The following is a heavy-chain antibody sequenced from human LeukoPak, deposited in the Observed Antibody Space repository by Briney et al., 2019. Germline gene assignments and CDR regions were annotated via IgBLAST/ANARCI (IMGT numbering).Heavy chain of an antibody. CDR1: GYIFTSYS. V-gene: IGHV1-18*01. D-gene: IGHD6-6*01. J-gene: IGHJ4*02. CDR3: AKDRWRDGSSSFDN. Sequence: GASVTVSCKASGYIFTSYSINWVRQAPGQGLEWMGWISTYNGNTNYAQKLQGRVTMTTDTSTSTAYMELRSLRSDDTAVYYCAKDRWRDGSSSFDNWGQGTLVTVSS. CDR2: ISTYNGNT.